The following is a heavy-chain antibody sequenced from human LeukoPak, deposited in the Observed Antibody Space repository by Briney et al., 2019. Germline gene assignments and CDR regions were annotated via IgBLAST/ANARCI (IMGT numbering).Heavy chain of an antibody. CDR2: ISGSGDDT. V-gene: IGHV3-20*04. J-gene: IGHJ4*02. CDR3: ATDWAWGGFEH. D-gene: IGHD3-16*01. CDR1: GFTFDDYG. Sequence: GGSLRLSCAASGFTFDDYGMSWVRQAPGKGLEWVSGISGSGDDTYYADSVKGRFTVSRDNAKSTLYLQMNSVRAEDTAVYYCATDWAWGGFEHWGQGALVTVSS.